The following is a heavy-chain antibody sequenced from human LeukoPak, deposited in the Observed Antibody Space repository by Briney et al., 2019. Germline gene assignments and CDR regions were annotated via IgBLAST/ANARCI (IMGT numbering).Heavy chain of an antibody. J-gene: IGHJ4*02. Sequence: GESLKISCKGSGYNISSYWIAWVRPMPGKGLEWMGIVFPSDSDTRYSPPFQGQVTISADKSISTAYLQWSSLKASDTAMYYCARLTPGHPYFDYWGQGTLVTVSS. CDR3: ARLTPGHPYFDY. CDR1: GYNISSYW. V-gene: IGHV5-51*01. CDR2: VFPSDSDT.